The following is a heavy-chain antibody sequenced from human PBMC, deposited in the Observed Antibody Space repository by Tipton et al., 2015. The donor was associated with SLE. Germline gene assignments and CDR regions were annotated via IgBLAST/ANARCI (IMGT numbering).Heavy chain of an antibody. CDR2: IYYSGST. D-gene: IGHD2-2*01. CDR1: GGSISSSSYY. J-gene: IGHJ4*02. CDR3: ARDQGYCSSTSCYRGFDY. V-gene: IGHV4-39*07. Sequence: TLSLTCTVSGGSISSSSYYWGWISQPPGKGLEWIGSIYYSGSTYYNPSLKSRVTISVDTPKNQFSLKLSSVTAADTAVYYCARDQGYCSSTSCYRGFDYWGQGTLVTVSS.